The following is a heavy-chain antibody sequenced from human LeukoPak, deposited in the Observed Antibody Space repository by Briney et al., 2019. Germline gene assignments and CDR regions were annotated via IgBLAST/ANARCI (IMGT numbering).Heavy chain of an antibody. CDR2: ISYSGRST. CDR1: GFTFSSYA. CDR3: AKDLDGSGMYGGLDY. Sequence: PGGSLRLSCAASGFTFSSYAMSWVRQAPGKGLEWVSGISYSGRSTYYTDSVKGRFTISRDNSENTLYLQMNSLRGDDTAVYYCAKDLDGSGMYGGLDYWGQGILVTVSS. J-gene: IGHJ4*02. V-gene: IGHV3-23*01. D-gene: IGHD6-19*01.